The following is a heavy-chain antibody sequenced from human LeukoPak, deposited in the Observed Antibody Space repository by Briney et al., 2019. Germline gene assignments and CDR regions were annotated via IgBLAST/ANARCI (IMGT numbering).Heavy chain of an antibody. Sequence: GASVKVSCKASGYTFTSYAMHWVRQAPGQGLEWMGWITPSGGTNYPQKFQGRVAITRDTSISTAYMELSRLRSDDTAVYYCARGPNWNYDVVFGYFDYWGQGTLVTVSS. CDR2: ITPSGGT. V-gene: IGHV1-2*02. CDR1: GYTFTSYA. D-gene: IGHD1-7*01. CDR3: ARGPNWNYDVVFGYFDY. J-gene: IGHJ4*02.